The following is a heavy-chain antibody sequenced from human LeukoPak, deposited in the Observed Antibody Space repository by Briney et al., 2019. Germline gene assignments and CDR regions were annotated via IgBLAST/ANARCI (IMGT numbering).Heavy chain of an antibody. CDR1: GGSISSSSYY. CDR2: IYYSGST. Sequence: SETLSLTCTVSGGSISSSSYYWGWIRQPLGKGLEWIGSIYYSGSTYYNPSLKSRVTISVDTSKNQFSLKLSSVTAADMAVYYCARPTGSYYLKDAFDLWGQGTMVTVSS. CDR3: ARPTGSYYLKDAFDL. V-gene: IGHV4-39*07. D-gene: IGHD1-26*01. J-gene: IGHJ3*01.